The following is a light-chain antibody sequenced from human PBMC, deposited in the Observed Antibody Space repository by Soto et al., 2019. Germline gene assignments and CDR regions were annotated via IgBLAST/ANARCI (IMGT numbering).Light chain of an antibody. CDR3: QQYIHWPRT. V-gene: IGKV3-15*01. Sequence: EIVMTQSPATLSVSPGERVTLSCRASQSVSSNLAWYQQKPGQAPRLLIYGASTRDTGIPARFSGSGSGTEFTLTITSQQSEDFAVYYCQQYIHWPRTFGQGTKVEIK. CDR2: GAS. CDR1: QSVSSN. J-gene: IGKJ1*01.